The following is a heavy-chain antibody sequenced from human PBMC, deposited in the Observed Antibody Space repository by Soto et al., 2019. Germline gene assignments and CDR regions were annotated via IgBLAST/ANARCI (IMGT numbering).Heavy chain of an antibody. V-gene: IGHV1-18*04. CDR3: ARDPYYYGSGDAHIDY. D-gene: IGHD3-10*01. CDR1: GYTFTSYG. CDR2: ISAYNGNT. J-gene: IGHJ4*02. Sequence: ASVKVSCKASGYTFTSYGISWVRQAPGQELEWMGWISAYNGNTNYAQKLQGRVTMTTDTSTSTAYMELRSLRSDDTAVYYCARDPYYYGSGDAHIDYWGQGTLVTVSS.